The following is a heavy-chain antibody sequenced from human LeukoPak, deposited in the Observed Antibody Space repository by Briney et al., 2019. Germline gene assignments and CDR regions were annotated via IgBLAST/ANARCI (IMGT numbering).Heavy chain of an antibody. D-gene: IGHD3-22*01. J-gene: IGHJ5*02. CDR1: GDSLTELS. Sequence: GASVKVSCKVSGDSLTELSMHWVRQAPGQGLGWMGGFDAEQGEIIYAQEFQGRVTMTEDTSTNTAYMELSSLTSADTAVYYCATDSRYFDTNRYFDPWGQGTLITVSS. CDR2: FDAEQGEI. V-gene: IGHV1-24*01. CDR3: ATDSRYFDTNRYFDP.